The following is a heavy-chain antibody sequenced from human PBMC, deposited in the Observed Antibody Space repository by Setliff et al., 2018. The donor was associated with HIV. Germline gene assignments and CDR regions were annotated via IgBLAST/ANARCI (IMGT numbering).Heavy chain of an antibody. V-gene: IGHV1-18*01. CDR1: GYSFSSFGISYG. CDR2: ISNNNAKA. Sequence: GASVKVSCKASGYSFSSFGISYGITWVRQAPGQSLEWMGWISNNNAKANFAQKFQGRVTMTTDTSTSTAYMKLRSLRFDDTAVYYCARDVEHMMDVWGQGTTVTVSS. CDR3: ARDVEHMMDV. J-gene: IGHJ6*02.